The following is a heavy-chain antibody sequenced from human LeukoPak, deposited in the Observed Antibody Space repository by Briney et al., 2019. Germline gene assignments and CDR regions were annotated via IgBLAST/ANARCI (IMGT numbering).Heavy chain of an antibody. Sequence: GASVKVSCKAPGYTFTSYAMHWVRQAPGQRLEWMGWINAGNGNTKYSQKFQGRVTITRDTSASTAYMELSSLRSEDTAVYYCARAPKDIVVVVAATLVFDPWGQGTLVTVSS. D-gene: IGHD2-15*01. V-gene: IGHV1-3*01. CDR2: INAGNGNT. CDR1: GYTFTSYA. CDR3: ARAPKDIVVVVAATLVFDP. J-gene: IGHJ5*02.